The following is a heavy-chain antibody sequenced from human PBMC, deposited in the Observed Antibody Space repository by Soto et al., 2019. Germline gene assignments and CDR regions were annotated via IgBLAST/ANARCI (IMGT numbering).Heavy chain of an antibody. CDR1: GGTFSSYA. CDR3: ASARGAVDTDMVCLDY. CDR2: IIPIFGTA. J-gene: IGHJ4*02. D-gene: IGHD5-18*01. V-gene: IGHV1-69*05. Sequence: QVQLVQSGAEVKKPGSSVKVSCKASGGTFSSYAISWVRQAPGQGREWMGGIIPIFGTANYAQKFQGRVTITTDESTSTAYMELSSLRSEDTAVYYCASARGAVDTDMVCLDYWGQGTLVTVSS.